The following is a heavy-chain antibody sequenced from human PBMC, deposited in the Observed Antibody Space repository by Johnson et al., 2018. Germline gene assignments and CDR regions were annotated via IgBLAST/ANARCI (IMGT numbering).Heavy chain of an antibody. J-gene: IGHJ3*02. CDR2: ISSSSSYI. D-gene: IGHD6-19*01. CDR3: ASTGGVAVAADAFDI. Sequence: VQLQESGGGLVKXGGSXRLXCAASGFTFSSYSMNWVRQAPGKGLEWVSSISSSSSYIHYDDSVKGRFTISRDNAKNSLYLQMHSPRAEDTAVYYCASTGGVAVAADAFDIWGQGTMVTVSS. CDR1: GFTFSSYS. V-gene: IGHV3-21*01.